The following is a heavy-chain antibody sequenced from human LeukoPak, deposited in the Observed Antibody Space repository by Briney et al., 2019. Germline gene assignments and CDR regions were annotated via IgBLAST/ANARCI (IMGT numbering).Heavy chain of an antibody. D-gene: IGHD6-19*01. CDR2: IYYSGST. CDR1: GGSISSYY. Sequence: PSETLSLTCTVSGGSISSYYWSWIRQPPGKGLEWIGYIYYSGSTNYNPSLKSRVTISVDTSKNQFSLKLRSVTAADTAVYYCARKGAQWLVDYWGQGTLVTVSS. J-gene: IGHJ4*02. CDR3: ARKGAQWLVDY. V-gene: IGHV4-59*08.